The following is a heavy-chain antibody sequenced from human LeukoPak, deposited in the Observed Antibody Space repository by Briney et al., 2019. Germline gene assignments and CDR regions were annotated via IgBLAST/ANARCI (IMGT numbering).Heavy chain of an antibody. Sequence: PSQTLSLTCAISGGSINNYYWSWIRQPAGKGLEWIGYIYYSGTTNYRPSLNSRVNISLDTAKNQFSLRLSAVTAADTAVYYCARQTAKNVDTARFDSWGQGTLVTVSS. CDR2: IYYSGTT. CDR3: ARQTAKNVDTARFDS. D-gene: IGHD5-18*01. V-gene: IGHV4-59*08. J-gene: IGHJ4*02. CDR1: GGSINNYY.